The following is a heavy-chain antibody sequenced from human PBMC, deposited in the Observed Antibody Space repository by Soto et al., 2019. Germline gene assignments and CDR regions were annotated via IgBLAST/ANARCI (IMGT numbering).Heavy chain of an antibody. CDR3: ASAWGPSYYYGMDV. CDR2: IIPIFGTA. Sequence: QVQRVQSGAEVKKPGSSVKVSCKASGGTFSSYAISWVRQAPGQGLEWMRGIIPIFGTADYAQKFQGRVAITADASTSTAYMVLSSLRSEDTAVYYCASAWGPSYYYGMDVWGQGTTVTVSS. D-gene: IGHD3-16*01. CDR1: GGTFSSYA. J-gene: IGHJ6*02. V-gene: IGHV1-69*12.